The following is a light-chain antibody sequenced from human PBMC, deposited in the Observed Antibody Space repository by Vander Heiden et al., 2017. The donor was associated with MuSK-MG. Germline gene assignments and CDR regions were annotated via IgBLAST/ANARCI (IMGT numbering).Light chain of an antibody. V-gene: IGKV1-9*01. CDR2: AAS. J-gene: IGKJ4*01. Sequence: DIQLTQSPSFLSASVGDRVTITCRSSQGISSYLAWYQQKPGKAPKLLISAASTLQSGVPSRFSGSGSETEFTLTISSLQPEDFATYYCQQLKSFPVTFGGGTKVEIK. CDR3: QQLKSFPVT. CDR1: QGISSY.